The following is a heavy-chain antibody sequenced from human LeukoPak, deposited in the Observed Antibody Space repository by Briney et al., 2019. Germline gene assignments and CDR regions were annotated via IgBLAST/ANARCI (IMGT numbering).Heavy chain of an antibody. D-gene: IGHD3-10*01. CDR3: ARESTMVRGVGPYYYGMDV. CDR2: MNPNSGNT. Sequence: GASVKVSCKASGYTFTSYDINWVRQATGQGLEWMGWMNPNSGNTGYAQKFQGRVTMTRNTSISTAYMELSSLRSEDTAVYYCARESTMVRGVGPYYYGMDVWGQGTTVTVSS. V-gene: IGHV1-8*01. J-gene: IGHJ6*02. CDR1: GYTFTSYD.